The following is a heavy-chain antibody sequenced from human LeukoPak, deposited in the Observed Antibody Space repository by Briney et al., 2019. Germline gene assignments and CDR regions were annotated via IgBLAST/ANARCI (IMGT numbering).Heavy chain of an antibody. CDR3: ARGLTPAAGIDF. V-gene: IGHV3-74*01. J-gene: IGHJ4*02. CDR2: INTDGSDT. D-gene: IGHD6-13*01. Sequence: GGSLRLSCAASGFTFSNSWMHWVRQAPGKGLVWVSCINTDGSDTTYADSVKGRFTISRDNAENTLYVEMIGLRAGDTAVYYCARGLTPAAGIDFWGQGTLVTVSS. CDR1: GFTFSNSW.